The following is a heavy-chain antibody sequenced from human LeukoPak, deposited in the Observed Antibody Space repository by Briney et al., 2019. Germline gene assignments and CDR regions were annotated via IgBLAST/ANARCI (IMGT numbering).Heavy chain of an antibody. D-gene: IGHD5-24*01. J-gene: IGHJ4*02. CDR1: GGSINHYH. Sequence: SETLSLTCTVSGGSINHYHWNWIRQPPGKGLEWIGYIYYSGSTNYNPSLKSRVTISVDTSNNQFSLRLNSVTAADTAVYYCARARDGYNFYFDYWGQGTLVTVSS. V-gene: IGHV4-59*01. CDR2: IYYSGST. CDR3: ARARDGYNFYFDY.